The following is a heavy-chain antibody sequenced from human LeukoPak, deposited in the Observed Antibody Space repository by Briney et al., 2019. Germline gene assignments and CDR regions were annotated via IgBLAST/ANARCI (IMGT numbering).Heavy chain of an antibody. CDR1: GFTFSSYW. Sequence: GGSLRLSCAASGFTFSSYWMSWVRQAPGKGLEWVANIKQDGSEKYYVDSVKGRFTISRDNAKNSLYLQMNSLRAEDTAVYYCARDSYCSSGSCYSSALFFGYWGQGTLVTVSS. V-gene: IGHV3-7*01. D-gene: IGHD2-15*01. J-gene: IGHJ4*02. CDR2: IKQDGSEK. CDR3: ARDSYCSSGSCYSSALFFGY.